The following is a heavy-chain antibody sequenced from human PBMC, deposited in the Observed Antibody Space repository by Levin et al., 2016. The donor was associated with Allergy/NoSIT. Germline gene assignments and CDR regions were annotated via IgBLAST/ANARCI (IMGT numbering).Heavy chain of an antibody. CDR2: ISYDGSNK. CDR3: ASALAAVPRKYYYGLDV. J-gene: IGHJ6*02. V-gene: IGHV3-30*03. D-gene: IGHD6-13*01. Sequence: GESLKISCAASGFTFSSYWMHWVRQAPGKGLEWVALISYDGSNKYYADSVKGRFTISRDNSKNTLDLQMNSLRPEDTAVYYCASALAAVPRKYYYGLDVWGQGTTVTVSS. CDR1: GFTFSSYW.